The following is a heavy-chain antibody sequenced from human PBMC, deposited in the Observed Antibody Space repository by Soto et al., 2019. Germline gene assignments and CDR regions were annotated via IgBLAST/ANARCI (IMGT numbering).Heavy chain of an antibody. D-gene: IGHD3-22*01. CDR3: ARDGYYYDSSGYYSNFDY. CDR2: ISGSGGST. Sequence: GGSLRLSCADSGFTFSSYAMSWVRQAPGKGLEWVSAISGSGGSTYYTDSVKGRFTISRDNSKNTLYLQMNSLRAEDTAVYYCARDGYYYDSSGYYSNFDYWGQGTLVTVSS. J-gene: IGHJ4*02. V-gene: IGHV3-23*01. CDR1: GFTFSSYA.